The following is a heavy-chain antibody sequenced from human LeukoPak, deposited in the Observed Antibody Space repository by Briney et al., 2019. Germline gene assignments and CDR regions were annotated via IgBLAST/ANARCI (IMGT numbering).Heavy chain of an antibody. D-gene: IGHD2-15*01. Sequence: PSETLSLTCAVYGGSFSGYYWGWIRQPPGKGLEWIGSIYYSGSTYYNPSLKSRVTMSGDTSKNQVSLKLSSVTAADTAVYYCARLGLGFCGADNCLNWFDPWGQGTLVTVSS. V-gene: IGHV4-39*01. CDR2: IYYSGST. CDR1: GGSFSGYY. CDR3: ARLGLGFCGADNCLNWFDP. J-gene: IGHJ5*02.